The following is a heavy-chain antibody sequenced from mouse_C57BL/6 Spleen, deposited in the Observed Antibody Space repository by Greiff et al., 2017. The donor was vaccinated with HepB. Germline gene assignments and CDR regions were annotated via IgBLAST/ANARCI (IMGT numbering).Heavy chain of an antibody. D-gene: IGHD1-1*01. J-gene: IGHJ3*01. V-gene: IGHV1-15*01. Sequence: LQESGAELVRPGASVTLSCKASGYTFTDYEMHWVKQTPVHGLEWIGAIDPETGGTAYNQKFKGKAILTADKSSSTAYMELRSLTSEDSAVYYCTSSYYYGSSAFAYWGQGTLVTVSA. CDR3: TSSYYYGSSAFAY. CDR1: GYTFTDYE. CDR2: IDPETGGT.